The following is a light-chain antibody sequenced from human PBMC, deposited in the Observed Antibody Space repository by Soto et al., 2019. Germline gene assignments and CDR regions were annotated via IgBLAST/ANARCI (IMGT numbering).Light chain of an antibody. J-gene: IGLJ1*01. CDR1: SSDVGAYNY. Sequence: QSVLTQPPSASGSPGQSVTISCTGTSSDVGAYNYVFWYQHHPGKAPKLMIYEVTKRPSGVPDRFSGSKSGNTASLTVSGLQAEDEADYYCSSYAGSLYVFGTGTKLTVL. CDR2: EVT. V-gene: IGLV2-8*01. CDR3: SSYAGSLYV.